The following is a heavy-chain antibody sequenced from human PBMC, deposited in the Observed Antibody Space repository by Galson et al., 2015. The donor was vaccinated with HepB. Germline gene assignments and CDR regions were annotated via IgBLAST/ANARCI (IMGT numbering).Heavy chain of an antibody. D-gene: IGHD2-2*01. Sequence: SLRLSCAASGFTFSNAWMNWVRQAPGKGLEWVGRIKSKTDGGTTDYAAPVKGRFTISRDDSKNTLYLQMNSLKTEDTAVYYCTTEDIVVVPAAEYREADAFDIWGQGTMVTVSS. J-gene: IGHJ3*02. CDR1: GFTFSNAW. V-gene: IGHV3-15*07. CDR2: IKSKTDGGTT. CDR3: TTEDIVVVPAAEYREADAFDI.